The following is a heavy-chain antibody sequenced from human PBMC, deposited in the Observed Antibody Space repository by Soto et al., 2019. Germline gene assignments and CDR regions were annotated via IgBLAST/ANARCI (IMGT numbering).Heavy chain of an antibody. CDR3: ARDRGIAAAGSIDY. D-gene: IGHD6-13*01. CDR2: ISAYNGNT. V-gene: IGHV1-18*01. CDR1: GYTFTIYG. J-gene: IGHJ4*01. Sequence: ASVKVSCKASGYTFTIYGISWVRQAPGQGLEGMGWISAYNGNTNYAQKLQGRVTMTTDTSTSTAYMELRSLRSDDTAVYYCARDRGIAAAGSIDYWGQGTLVTVSS.